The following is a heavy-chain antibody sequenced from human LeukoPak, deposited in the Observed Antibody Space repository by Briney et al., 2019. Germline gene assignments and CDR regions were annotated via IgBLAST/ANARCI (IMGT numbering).Heavy chain of an antibody. J-gene: IGHJ4*02. CDR3: ATEYSYGMWGFDY. V-gene: IGHV4-59*01. D-gene: IGHD5-18*01. CDR2: IYHSGST. CDR1: GGSISSYY. Sequence: SETLSLTCTVSGGSISSYYWSWIRQRPRKGLESIGYIYHSGSTNYNPSLMSRVTMSVDTSKKQFSLKLNSVTAADTAVYYCATEYSYGMWGFDYWGQGTLVTVSS.